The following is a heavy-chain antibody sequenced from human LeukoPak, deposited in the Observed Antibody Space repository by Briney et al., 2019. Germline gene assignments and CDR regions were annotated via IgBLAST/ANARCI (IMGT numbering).Heavy chain of an antibody. J-gene: IGHJ4*02. CDR1: AGSISSYY. CDR3: ARLGYDGSGFHDY. D-gene: IGHD3-22*01. V-gene: IGHV4-59*01. Sequence: SETLSLTCTVSAGSISSYYWTWIRQPPGKGLEWIGHIYYSGTTNYNPSLKSRVTISVDTSKNQFSLKLSSVTAADTAVYYCARLGYDGSGFHDYWGQGTLVTVSS. CDR2: IYYSGTT.